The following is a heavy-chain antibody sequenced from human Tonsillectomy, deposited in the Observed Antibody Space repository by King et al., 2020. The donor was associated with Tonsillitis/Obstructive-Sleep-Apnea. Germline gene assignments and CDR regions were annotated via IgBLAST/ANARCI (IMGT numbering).Heavy chain of an antibody. J-gene: IGHJ5*02. V-gene: IGHV3-11*05. CDR2: ISGGGDYT. Sequence: VQLVESGGGLVKPGGYLRLSCAASGFTFSDYYMAWIRLAPGRGLEWVSYISGGGDYTNYADSVKGRFTISRDNSKNFMYLEMKNLRSDDTAVYYCTRERFQGYCSTSSCSHNWFDPWGQGTLVTVSS. CDR3: TRERFQGYCSTSSCSHNWFDP. D-gene: IGHD2-2*01. CDR1: GFTFSDYY.